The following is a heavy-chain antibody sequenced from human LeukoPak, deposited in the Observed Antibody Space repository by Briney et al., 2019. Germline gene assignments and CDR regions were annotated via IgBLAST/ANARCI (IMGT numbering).Heavy chain of an antibody. D-gene: IGHD4-17*01. CDR1: GGSISSSSYY. J-gene: IGHJ5*01. CDR2: IYYSGST. CDR3: AREGAYRTYGDYSPFDF. V-gene: IGHV4-39*07. Sequence: PSETLSLTCTVSGGSISSSSYYWGWIRQPPGKGLEWIGSIYYSGSTYYNPSLKSRVTISLDTSKNQFSLRLNSVTAADTAVYYCAREGAYRTYGDYSPFDFWGQGTLVTASS.